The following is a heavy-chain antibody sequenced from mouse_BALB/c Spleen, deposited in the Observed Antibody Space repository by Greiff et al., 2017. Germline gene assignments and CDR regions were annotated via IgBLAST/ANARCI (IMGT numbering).Heavy chain of an antibody. CDR3: ARSRTTATDYAMDY. V-gene: IGHV1-63*02. J-gene: IGHJ4*01. CDR1: GYTFTNYW. CDR2: IYPGGGYT. D-gene: IGHD1-2*01. Sequence: QVQLQQSGAELVRPGTSVKISCKASGYTFTNYWLGWVKQRPGHGLEWIGDIYPGGGYTNYNEEFKGKATLTADTSSSTAYMQLSSLTSEDSAVYFCARSRTTATDYAMDYWGQGTSVTVSS.